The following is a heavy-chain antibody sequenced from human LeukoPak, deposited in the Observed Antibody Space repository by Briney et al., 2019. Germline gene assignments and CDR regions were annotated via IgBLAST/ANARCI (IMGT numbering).Heavy chain of an antibody. D-gene: IGHD2-2*01. Sequence: ASVKVSCKASGYSFTNYYIHWLRQAPGQGLEWIGWTNPTSTGTNYAQKFQGRITVTSDTSISTAYMELSRLTSDDTAVYFCARDHGTVPAANSPDYWGQGTLVTVSS. V-gene: IGHV1-2*02. CDR3: ARDHGTVPAANSPDY. CDR1: GYSFTNYY. CDR2: TNPTSTGT. J-gene: IGHJ4*02.